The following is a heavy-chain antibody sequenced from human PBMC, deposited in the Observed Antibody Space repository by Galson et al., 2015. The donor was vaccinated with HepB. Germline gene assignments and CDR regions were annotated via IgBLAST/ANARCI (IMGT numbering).Heavy chain of an antibody. Sequence: SVKVSCKASGYTFTSYDINWVRQATGQGLEWMGWMNPNSGNTGYAQKFQGRVTMTRNTSISTAYMELSSLRSEDTAVYYCARGRRKSSSPRWRFDPWGQGTLVTVSS. J-gene: IGHJ5*02. D-gene: IGHD6-13*01. CDR2: MNPNSGNT. CDR3: ARGRRKSSSPRWRFDP. CDR1: GYTFTSYD. V-gene: IGHV1-8*01.